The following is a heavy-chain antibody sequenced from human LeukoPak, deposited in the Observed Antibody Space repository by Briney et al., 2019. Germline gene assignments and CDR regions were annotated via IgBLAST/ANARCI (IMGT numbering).Heavy chain of an antibody. CDR3: GRGPSARVTLDF. J-gene: IGHJ4*02. CDR1: GFTFRNYA. CDR2: VSHDGRNQ. D-gene: IGHD5-18*01. V-gene: IGHV3-30*04. Sequence: PGGSLRLSCAASGFTFRNYAMHWVRQAPGKGLEWVAVVSHDGRNQYYAESVKGRFTISRDSSKNTVSLQMNSLRAGDSALYYCGRGPSARVTLDFWGQGTLVTVSS.